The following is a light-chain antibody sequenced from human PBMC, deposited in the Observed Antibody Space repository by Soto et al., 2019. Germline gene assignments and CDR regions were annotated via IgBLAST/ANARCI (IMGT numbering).Light chain of an antibody. J-gene: IGKJ1*01. Sequence: IVLTQSPATLSLSPGERATLSCRASERVRSYLAWYQQKPGQAPRLLIYDASNRATGIPARFSGSGSGTDFTLTISSLEPEDFAVYYCQQRSNWPPTFGQGSKV. CDR1: ERVRSY. CDR3: QQRSNWPPT. CDR2: DAS. V-gene: IGKV3-11*01.